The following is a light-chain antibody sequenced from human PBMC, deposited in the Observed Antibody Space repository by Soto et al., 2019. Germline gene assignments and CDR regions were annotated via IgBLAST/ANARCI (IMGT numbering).Light chain of an antibody. CDR3: ASWEDSLNGWV. V-gene: IGLV1-44*01. CDR1: SSNVGSNT. Sequence: QSVLTQPPSASGTPGQRVTISCSGGSSNVGSNTVSWYQQLPGTAPKVLIYSDDQRPSGVPDRFSGSRSGSSASLAISGLQSGDEADYYCASWEDSLNGWVIGGGTQLTVL. CDR2: SDD. J-gene: IGLJ3*02.